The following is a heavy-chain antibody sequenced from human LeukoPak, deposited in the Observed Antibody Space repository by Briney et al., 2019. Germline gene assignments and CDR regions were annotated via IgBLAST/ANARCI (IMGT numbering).Heavy chain of an antibody. J-gene: IGHJ4*02. Sequence: AASVKVSCKASGYTFTGYYMHWVRQAPGQGLEWMGWINPNSGGTIYAQKFQGWVTMTRDTSISTAYMELSRLRSDDTAVYYCARRPHSGTAYYFDYWGQGTLVTVSS. D-gene: IGHD1-26*01. CDR2: INPNSGGT. CDR3: ARRPHSGTAYYFDY. CDR1: GYTFTGYY. V-gene: IGHV1-2*04.